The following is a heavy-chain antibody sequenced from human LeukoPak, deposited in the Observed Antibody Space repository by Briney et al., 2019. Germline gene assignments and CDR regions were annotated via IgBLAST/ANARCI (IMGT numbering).Heavy chain of an antibody. D-gene: IGHD3-10*01. Sequence: SETLPLTCLVSGGSIYSSYWSWIRQSPGKGLEWIGYVHYAEGSYYNPSLKSRVTLSVDTSKNQFSLRLNSVTAADTAVYYCAGYGSRSSYKAFDYWGQGTLVTVSS. CDR2: VHYAEGS. J-gene: IGHJ4*02. CDR1: GGSIYSSY. CDR3: AGYGSRSSYKAFDY. V-gene: IGHV4-59*01.